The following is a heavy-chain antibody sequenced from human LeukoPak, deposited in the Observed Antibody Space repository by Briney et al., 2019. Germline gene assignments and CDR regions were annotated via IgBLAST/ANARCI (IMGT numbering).Heavy chain of an antibody. CDR2: ISSSSSTI. D-gene: IGHD3-10*01. J-gene: IGHJ4*02. CDR3: ASPILWFGEYLFDY. V-gene: IGHV3-48*01. CDR1: GFTFSSYS. Sequence: GGSLRLSCAASGFTFSSYSMNWARQAPGKGLEWVSYISSSSSTIYYADSVKGRFTISRDNAKNSLYLQMNSLRAEDTAVYYCASPILWFGEYLFDYWGQGTLVTVSS.